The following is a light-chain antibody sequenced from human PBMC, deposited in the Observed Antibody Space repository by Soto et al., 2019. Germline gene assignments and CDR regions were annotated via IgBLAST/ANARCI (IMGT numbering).Light chain of an antibody. CDR2: GAS. Sequence: EIVMTQSPATLSVSPGERVAVSCRASQSLSSNLAWYQQKPGQAPRLLIYGASTRATDIPARFSGSGSGTEFTLTISSLQSEDFAVYFCQQYNNWPLAFGQGTRLEIK. CDR1: QSLSSN. CDR3: QQYNNWPLA. J-gene: IGKJ5*01. V-gene: IGKV3-15*01.